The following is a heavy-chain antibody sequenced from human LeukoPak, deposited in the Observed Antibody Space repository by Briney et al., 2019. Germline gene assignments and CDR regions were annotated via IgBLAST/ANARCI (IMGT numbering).Heavy chain of an antibody. CDR1: GYTFDSYG. CDR2: ISAYNGNT. J-gene: IGHJ4*02. V-gene: IGHV1-18*01. D-gene: IGHD3-10*01. Sequence: ASVKVYCKASGYTFDSYGIRWVRQAPGQWLEWMGWISAYNGNTNYAQTLQGRVTMTTDTSTSTAYMGLRSLRSDDTAVYYCARDYYGSGSYLDYWGQGTLVTVSS. CDR3: ARDYYGSGSYLDY.